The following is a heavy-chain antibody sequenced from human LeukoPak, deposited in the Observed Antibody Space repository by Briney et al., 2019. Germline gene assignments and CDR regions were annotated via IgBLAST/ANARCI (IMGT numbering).Heavy chain of an antibody. CDR1: GYTFTSYG. J-gene: IGHJ4*02. CDR2: ISAYNGNT. V-gene: IGHV1-18*01. CDR3: ARVRDYGGIGEDY. D-gene: IGHD3-16*01. Sequence: PVASVKVSCKASGYTFTSYGISWVRQAPGQGLEWMGWISAYNGNTNYAQRFQGRVTMTTDTSTSTAYMELRSLRSDDTAVYYCARVRDYGGIGEDYWGQGTLVTVSS.